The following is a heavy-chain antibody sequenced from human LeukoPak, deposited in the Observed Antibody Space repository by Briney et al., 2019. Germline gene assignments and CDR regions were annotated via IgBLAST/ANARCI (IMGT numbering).Heavy chain of an antibody. J-gene: IGHJ6*02. CDR3: ARDHYGSGDSYYYGMDV. Sequence: GGSLRLSCAASGFTFSSYAMSWVRQAPGKGLEWVSAISGSGGSTYYADSVKGRFTISRDNSKNTLYLQMNSLRAEDTAVYYCARDHYGSGDSYYYGMDVWGQGTTVTVSS. D-gene: IGHD3-10*01. V-gene: IGHV3-23*01. CDR2: ISGSGGST. CDR1: GFTFSSYA.